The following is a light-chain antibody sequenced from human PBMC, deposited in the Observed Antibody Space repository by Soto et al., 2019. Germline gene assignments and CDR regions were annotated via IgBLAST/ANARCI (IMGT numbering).Light chain of an antibody. Sequence: DIVMTQSPDSLAVSLGERATINCKSSQSVLYSSNNKNHLAWYQQKAGQPPKLIIYWASTRESGVPDRFSGSGSGTEFTLTISSLQAEDVAVYFCQQYYTPPPWTFGQGTKVEIK. CDR3: QQYYTPPPWT. V-gene: IGKV4-1*01. CDR2: WAS. CDR1: QSVLYSSNNKNH. J-gene: IGKJ1*01.